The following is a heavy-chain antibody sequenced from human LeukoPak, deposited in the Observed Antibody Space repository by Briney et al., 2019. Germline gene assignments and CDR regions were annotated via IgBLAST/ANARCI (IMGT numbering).Heavy chain of an antibody. CDR1: GYTFTHYG. CDR3: AREMGAWDSYFDY. V-gene: IGHV3-48*04. CDR2: ISSSGSTI. J-gene: IGHJ4*02. D-gene: IGHD1-26*01. Sequence: PGGSLRLSCVISGYTFTHYGFHWVRQAPGKGLEWVSYISSSGSTIYYADSVKGRFTISRDNAKNSLYLQMNSLRAEDTAVYYCAREMGAWDSYFDYWGQGTLVTVSS.